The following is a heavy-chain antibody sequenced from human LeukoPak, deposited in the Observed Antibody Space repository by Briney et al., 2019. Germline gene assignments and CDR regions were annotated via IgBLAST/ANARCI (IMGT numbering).Heavy chain of an antibody. CDR1: GGSISCYY. Sequence: KSSVILSLTCTVSGGSISCYYWSWIRQPPGMGLKRIGDIYYSGSTNYNPSLKGRVIISVDTSKNHFSLKLNSVTAADTAVYYCARGGVDYDSSGLIDYWGREPWSPPP. V-gene: IGHV4-59*01. CDR3: ARGGVDYDSSGLIDY. J-gene: IGHJ4*02. CDR2: IYYSGST. D-gene: IGHD3-22*01.